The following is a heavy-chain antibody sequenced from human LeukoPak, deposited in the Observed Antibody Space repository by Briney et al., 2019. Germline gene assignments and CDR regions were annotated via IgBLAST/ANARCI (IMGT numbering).Heavy chain of an antibody. J-gene: IGHJ3*02. D-gene: IGHD6-13*01. CDR3: ARAGPVYSSSRTYDAFDI. CDR2: IYYSGST. V-gene: IGHV4-31*03. CDR1: GGSISSGGYY. Sequence: PSETLSLTCTVSGGSISSGGYYWSWIRQHPGKGLEWIGYIYYSGSTYYNPSLKSRVTISVDTSKNQFSLKLSSVTAADTAVYYCARAGPVYSSSRTYDAFDIWGQGTMVTVSS.